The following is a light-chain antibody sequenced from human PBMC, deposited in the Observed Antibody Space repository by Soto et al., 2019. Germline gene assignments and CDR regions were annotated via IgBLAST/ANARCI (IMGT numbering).Light chain of an antibody. Sequence: IQMTQSPSTLSSSTGDRVTITCRASQTISSWLAWYQQKPGKAPKLLIYKASTLKSGVPSRFSGSGSGTEFTLTISSLQPDDFATYYCQQYNSYSWTFGQGTKVDVK. J-gene: IGKJ1*01. CDR2: KAS. V-gene: IGKV1-5*03. CDR3: QQYNSYSWT. CDR1: QTISSW.